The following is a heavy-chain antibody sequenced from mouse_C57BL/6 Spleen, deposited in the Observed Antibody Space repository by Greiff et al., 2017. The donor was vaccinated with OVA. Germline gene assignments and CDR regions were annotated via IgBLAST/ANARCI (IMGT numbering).Heavy chain of an antibody. D-gene: IGHD6-1*01. CDR2: INYDGSST. CDR1: GFTFSDYY. V-gene: IGHV5-16*01. Sequence: EVMLVESEGGLVQPGSSMKLSCTASGFTFSDYYMAWVRQVPEKGLEWVANINYDGSSTYYLDSLKSRFIISRDNAKNILYLQMSSLKSEDTATYYCARVARGYIDVWGTGTTVTVSS. CDR3: ARVARGYIDV. J-gene: IGHJ1*03.